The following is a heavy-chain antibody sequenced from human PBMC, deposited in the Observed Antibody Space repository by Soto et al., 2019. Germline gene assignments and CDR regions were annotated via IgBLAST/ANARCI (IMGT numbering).Heavy chain of an antibody. CDR1: GGXFXXXX. V-gene: IGHV1-69*01. J-gene: IGHJ5*02. CDR2: IIPIFGTA. CDR3: ARQVNCSGGSCHPYWFDP. Sequence: QVQLVQSGAEVXXXXXXXKVSCKASGGXFXXXXISWVRQAPGQGLEXXXGIIPIFGTANYAQKFQGRVTITADESTSTAYMELSSLRSEDTAVYYCARQVNCSGGSCHPYWFDPWGQGTLVTVSS. D-gene: IGHD2-15*01.